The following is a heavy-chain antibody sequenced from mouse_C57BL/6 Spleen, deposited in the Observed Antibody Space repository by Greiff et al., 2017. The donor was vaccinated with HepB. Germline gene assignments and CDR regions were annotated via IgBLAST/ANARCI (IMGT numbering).Heavy chain of an antibody. CDR1: GYTFTSYW. CDR2: IHPNSGST. J-gene: IGHJ3*01. CDR3: VRERGGNSPSFGC. Sequence: QVQLQQPGAELVKPGASVKLSCKASGYTFTSYWMHWVKQRPGQGLEWIGMIHPNSGSTNYNEKFKSKATLTVDKSSSTAYMQLSSLTSEDSAVYYCVRERGGNSPSFGCWGDGTLVTVSA. D-gene: IGHD2-1*01. V-gene: IGHV1-64*01.